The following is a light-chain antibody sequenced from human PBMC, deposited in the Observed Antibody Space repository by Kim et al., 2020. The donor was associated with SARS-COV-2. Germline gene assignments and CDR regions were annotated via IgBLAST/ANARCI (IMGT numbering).Light chain of an antibody. CDR1: KLGDKY. V-gene: IGLV3-1*01. J-gene: IGLJ2*01. CDR2: QDS. Sequence: VSRGQTAGIPCSGDKLGDKYACWYQQKPGQSPVLVIYQDSKRPSGIPERFSGSNSGNTATLTISGTQAMDEADYYCQAWDSSTGVFGGGTQLTVL. CDR3: QAWDSSTGV.